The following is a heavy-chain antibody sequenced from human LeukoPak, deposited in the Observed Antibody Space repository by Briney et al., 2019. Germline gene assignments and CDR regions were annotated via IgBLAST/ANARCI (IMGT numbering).Heavy chain of an antibody. CDR2: IKQDGSEK. Sequence: PGGSLGLSCAASGFTFSSYWMSWVRQAPGKGLEWVANIKQDGSEKYYVDSVKGRFTISRDNSKNTLYLQMNSLRAEDTAVYYCAKNRYDSSGYYSNWFDPWGQGTLVTVSS. J-gene: IGHJ5*02. CDR1: GFTFSSYW. CDR3: AKNRYDSSGYYSNWFDP. V-gene: IGHV3-7*01. D-gene: IGHD3-22*01.